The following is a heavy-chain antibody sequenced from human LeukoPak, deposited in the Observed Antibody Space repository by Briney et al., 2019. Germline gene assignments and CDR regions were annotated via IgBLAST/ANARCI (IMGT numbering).Heavy chain of an antibody. V-gene: IGHV1-69*05. CDR3: ARDQSPQYGGFDY. J-gene: IGHJ4*02. D-gene: IGHD2-21*01. CDR1: GGTFSSYA. Sequence: SVKVSCKASGGTFSSYAISWVRQAPGQGLEWMGRIIPIFGTASYAQKFQGRVTITTDESTSTAYMELSSLRSEDTAVYYCARDQSPQYGGFDYWGQGTLVTVSS. CDR2: IIPIFGTA.